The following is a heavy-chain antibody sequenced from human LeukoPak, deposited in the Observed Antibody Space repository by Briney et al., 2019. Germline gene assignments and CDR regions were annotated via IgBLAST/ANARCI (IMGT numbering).Heavy chain of an antibody. J-gene: IGHJ5*02. CDR2: IYPADSDT. CDR3: ARSAQDIVVVVAAPTQFDP. D-gene: IGHD2-15*01. V-gene: IGHV5-51*01. CDR1: GYTFTSYW. Sequence: GESLKISCKGSGYTFTSYWIGWVRQMPGKGLEWMGIIYPADSDTRYSPSFQGQVTISADKSISTAYLQWSSLKASDTAMYYCARSAQDIVVVVAAPTQFDPWGQGTLVTVSS.